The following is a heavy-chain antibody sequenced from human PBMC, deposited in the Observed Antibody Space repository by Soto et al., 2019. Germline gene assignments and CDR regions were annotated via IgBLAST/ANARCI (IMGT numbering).Heavy chain of an antibody. CDR1: GGSISSGGYP. V-gene: IGHV4-30-2*01. CDR2: IYHSGST. J-gene: IGHJ6*02. CDR3: ARVGQGIYYYGMDV. D-gene: IGHD6-13*01. Sequence: SETLSLTCAVSGGSISSGGYPWSWIRQPPGKGLEWIGYIYHSGSTYYNPSLKSRVTISVDRSKNQFSLKLSSVTAADTAVYYCARVGQGIYYYGMDVWGQGTTVTVSS.